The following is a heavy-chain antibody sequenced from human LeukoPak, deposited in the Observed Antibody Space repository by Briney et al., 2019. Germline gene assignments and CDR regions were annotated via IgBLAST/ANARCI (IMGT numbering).Heavy chain of an antibody. CDR3: ARQIFWAKLYYFDY. CDR1: GGSFSGYY. D-gene: IGHD3-9*01. Sequence: PSETLSLTCAVYGGSFSGYYWSWIRQPPGKGLEWIGEINHSGGTKYNPSLKSRVTISIDTSKNQFSLKLSSVTAADTAVYYCARQIFWAKLYYFDYWGQGTLVTVSS. V-gene: IGHV4-34*01. J-gene: IGHJ4*02. CDR2: INHSGGT.